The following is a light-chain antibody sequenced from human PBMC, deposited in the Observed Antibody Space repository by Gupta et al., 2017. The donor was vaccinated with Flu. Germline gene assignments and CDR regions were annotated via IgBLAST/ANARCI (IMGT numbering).Light chain of an antibody. V-gene: IGKV1-39*01. CDR3: QQRDSTPWT. CDR1: QSIRRY. Sequence: DIQMTQSPSSLSASVGDRVTITCRASQSIRRYLNWYQQKPGKAPKLLIYAASNLQSGVPSRFSGSGSGTDFTLTISSLQPEDFETYYCQQRDSTPWTFGQGTKVDIK. J-gene: IGKJ1*01. CDR2: AAS.